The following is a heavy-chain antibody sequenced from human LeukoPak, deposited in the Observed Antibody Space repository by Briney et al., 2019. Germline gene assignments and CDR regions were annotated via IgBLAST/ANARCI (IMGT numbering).Heavy chain of an antibody. J-gene: IGHJ4*02. CDR1: GGSISSGDYY. CDR2: IYYSGST. CDR3: ARDPDTMVRGVTSDPDY. Sequence: SQTLSLTCTVSGGSISSGDYYWSWIRQPPGKGLEWIGYIYYSGSTYYNPSLKSRVTISVDTSKNQFSLKLSSVTAADTAVYYCARDPDTMVRGVTSDPDYWGQGTLVTVSS. V-gene: IGHV4-30-4*01. D-gene: IGHD3-10*01.